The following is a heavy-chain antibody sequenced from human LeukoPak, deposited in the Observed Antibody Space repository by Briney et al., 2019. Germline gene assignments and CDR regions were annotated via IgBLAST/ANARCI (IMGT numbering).Heavy chain of an antibody. V-gene: IGHV1-18*01. J-gene: IGHJ4*02. D-gene: IGHD3-10*01. Sequence: ASVKVSCTASGYTFTSYGISWVRQAPGQGLEWMGWNSAYNGNTNYAQKLQGRVTMTTDTSTSTAYMELRSLRSDDTAVYYCARVGRELLWFGELYSNDYWGQGTLVTVSS. CDR1: GYTFTSYG. CDR2: NSAYNGNT. CDR3: ARVGRELLWFGELYSNDY.